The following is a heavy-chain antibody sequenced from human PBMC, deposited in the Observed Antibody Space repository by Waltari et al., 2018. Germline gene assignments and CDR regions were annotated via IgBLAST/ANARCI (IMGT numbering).Heavy chain of an antibody. J-gene: IGHJ6*02. CDR3: ARLSGYCDDTGCYGHYAMDV. D-gene: IGHD2-2*01. Sequence: QLQLQESGPGLVKPSETLSLPCTVSGRSVSSTSYSWAWLRQSPGKGLGWIGTFYYPGNSYDNPSLTSRVTISVDSPQNHLSLRLSSVTAADTAVYYCARLSGYCDDTGCYGHYAMDVWGQGTTVTVSS. CDR1: GRSVSSTSYS. V-gene: IGHV4-39*02. CDR2: FYYPGNS.